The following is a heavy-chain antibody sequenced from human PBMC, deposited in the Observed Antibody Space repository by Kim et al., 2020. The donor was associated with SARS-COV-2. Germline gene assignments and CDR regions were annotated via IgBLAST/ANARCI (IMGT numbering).Heavy chain of an antibody. D-gene: IGHD4-17*01. J-gene: IGHJ6*02. CDR3: ARGYGDLIYYYYGMDV. CDR2: MNPNSGNT. Sequence: ASVKVSCKASGYTFTSYDINWVRQATGQGLEWMGWMNPNSGNTGYAQKFQGRVTMTRNTSISTAYMELSSLRSEDMAVYYCARGYGDLIYYYYGMDVWGQGTTVTVSS. V-gene: IGHV1-8*01. CDR1: GYTFTSYD.